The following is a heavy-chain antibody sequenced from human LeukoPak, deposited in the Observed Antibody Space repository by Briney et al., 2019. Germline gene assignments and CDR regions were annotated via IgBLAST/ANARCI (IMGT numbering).Heavy chain of an antibody. V-gene: IGHV3-7*04. Sequence: GGSLRLSCAASGFTFSTYRMNWVRQTPGKGLEWVAHMNQDGNEKYYVDSVKGRFTISRDNAKNSLYLQMNSLRVEDTAVYYCARGAPSHGTIMITPWGQGTLVTVSS. J-gene: IGHJ5*02. CDR1: GFTFSTYR. CDR2: MNQDGNEK. CDR3: ARGAPSHGTIMITP. D-gene: IGHD3-16*01.